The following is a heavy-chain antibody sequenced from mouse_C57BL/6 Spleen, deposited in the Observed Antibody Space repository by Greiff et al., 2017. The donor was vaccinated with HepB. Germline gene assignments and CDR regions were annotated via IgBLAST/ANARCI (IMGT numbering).Heavy chain of an antibody. J-gene: IGHJ2*01. CDR3: ARRVGGTYYFDY. D-gene: IGHD4-1*01. V-gene: IGHV1-80*01. Sequence: QVQLKESGAELVKPGASVKISCKASGYAFSSYWMNWVKQRPGKGLEWIGQIYPGDGDTNYNGKFKGKATLTADKSSSTAYMQLSSLTSEDSAVYFCARRVGGTYYFDYWGQGTTLTVSS. CDR1: GYAFSSYW. CDR2: IYPGDGDT.